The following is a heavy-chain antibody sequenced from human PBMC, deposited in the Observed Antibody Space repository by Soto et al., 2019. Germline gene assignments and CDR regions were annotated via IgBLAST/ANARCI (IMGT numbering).Heavy chain of an antibody. CDR1: GGSISSDSYY. V-gene: IGHV4-39*02. Sequence: SETLSLTCTVSGGSISSDSYYWGWIRQPPRKGLEWIGSIHYSGMTYYNPSLKSRVTISVDTSEKHFSLKVNSVTAADTAVYYCANFYYDSSGYYGAFDSWGQGTLVTVSS. J-gene: IGHJ4*02. D-gene: IGHD3-22*01. CDR2: IHYSGMT. CDR3: ANFYYDSSGYYGAFDS.